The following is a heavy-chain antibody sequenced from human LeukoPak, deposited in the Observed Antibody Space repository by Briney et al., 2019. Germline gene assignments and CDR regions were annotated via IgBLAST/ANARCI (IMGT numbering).Heavy chain of an antibody. CDR3: ATEGKYYDLDY. CDR1: GFTFSNYW. Sequence: PGGSLGLSCAASGFTFSNYWMSWVRQAPGKGLEGVANINQDGSGKYHVDSVQGRFTISRDNAENSLYLQMNSLRAEDTAVYYCATEGKYYDLDYWGQGTLVTVSS. J-gene: IGHJ4*02. CDR2: INQDGSGK. V-gene: IGHV3-7*01. D-gene: IGHD3-22*01.